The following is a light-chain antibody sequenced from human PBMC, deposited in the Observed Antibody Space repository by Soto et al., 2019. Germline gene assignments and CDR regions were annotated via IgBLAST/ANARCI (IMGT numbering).Light chain of an antibody. CDR2: VAS. Sequence: EIVLTQSQVSMPQYTGDRATXSCRASQSVRSNLAWYQQKPFQSPMLLIYVASTTATSIPPIFSCSWSGTEFNLTVSSMRAKDFAVNYCQQYNNSRPITFGQGRRLGIK. CDR3: QQYNNSRPIT. J-gene: IGKJ5*01. V-gene: IGKV3-15*01. CDR1: QSVRSN.